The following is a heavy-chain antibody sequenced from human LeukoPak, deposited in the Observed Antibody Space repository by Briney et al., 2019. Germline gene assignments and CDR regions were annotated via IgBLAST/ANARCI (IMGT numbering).Heavy chain of an antibody. Sequence: ASVKVSCKASGYTLTGYHMHWVRQAPGQGLEWMGRINPNSGDTNYAQKFQGRVTMTRDTSISTAYMELSRLRSDDTAVYYCARDYCSSTSCLFDYWGQGTLVTVSS. J-gene: IGHJ4*02. V-gene: IGHV1-2*06. CDR2: INPNSGDT. D-gene: IGHD2-2*01. CDR1: GYTLTGYH. CDR3: ARDYCSSTSCLFDY.